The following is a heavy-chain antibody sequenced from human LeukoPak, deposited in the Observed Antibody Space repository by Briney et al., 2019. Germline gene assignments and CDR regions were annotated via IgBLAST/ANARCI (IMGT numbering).Heavy chain of an antibody. D-gene: IGHD2-2*01. J-gene: IGHJ6*04. CDR1: GGTFSSYA. CDR3: ASEEPAAPGPPYYYYTTVWTS. CDR2: IIPIFGTA. Sequence: SVKVSCKASGGTFSSYAISWVRQAPGQGLEWMGGIIPIFGTANYAQKFQGRVTITADKSTSTAYMELSSLRSEDTAVYYCASEEPAAPGPPYYYYTTVWTSGAKGPRSPSPQ. V-gene: IGHV1-69*06.